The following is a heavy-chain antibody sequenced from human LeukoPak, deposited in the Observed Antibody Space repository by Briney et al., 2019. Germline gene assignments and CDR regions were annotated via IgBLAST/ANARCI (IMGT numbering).Heavy chain of an antibody. CDR1: GGSFSGYY. D-gene: IGHD1-26*01. CDR2: INNSGST. Sequence: PSETLSLTCAVYGGSFSGYYWSWVRPPPGKGRELIGEINNSGSTTYNPSRKIRVTISVDTSKNQFYLKLSSVTAADTAVYYCARGMGATTGYFDYWGQGTLVTVSS. CDR3: ARGMGATTGYFDY. V-gene: IGHV4-34*01. J-gene: IGHJ4*02.